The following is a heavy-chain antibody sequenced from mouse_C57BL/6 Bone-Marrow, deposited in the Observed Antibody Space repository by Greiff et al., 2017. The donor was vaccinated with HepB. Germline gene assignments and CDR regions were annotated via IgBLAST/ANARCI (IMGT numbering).Heavy chain of an antibody. CDR1: GYAFSSSW. D-gene: IGHD1-1*01. J-gene: IGHJ2*01. CDR3: ARREGYYGRGY. V-gene: IGHV1-82*01. CDR2: IYPGDGDT. Sequence: QVQLQQSGPELVKPGASVKISCKASGYAFSSSWMNWVKQRPGKGLEWIGRIYPGDGDTNYNGKFKGKATLTADKSSSTAYMQLSSLTSEDSAVYFCARREGYYGRGYWGQGTTLTVSS.